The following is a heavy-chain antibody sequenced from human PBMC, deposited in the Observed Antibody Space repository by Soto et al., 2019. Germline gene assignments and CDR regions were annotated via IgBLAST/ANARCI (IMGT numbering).Heavy chain of an antibody. CDR1: GFSLRSSGVG. J-gene: IGHJ4*02. CDR3: AHNADYRTSAHYQN. V-gene: IGHV2-5*02. Sequence: QITLKESGPTLVNPTQTLTLTCSFSGFSLRSSGVGVGWIRQPPGKALEWLALIYWDDDKRYSPSLKSRLAITKDTSKNQVVLTMTNMDPVDTATYYCAHNADYRTSAHYQNWGQGTLVTVSS. D-gene: IGHD3-22*01. CDR2: IYWDDDK.